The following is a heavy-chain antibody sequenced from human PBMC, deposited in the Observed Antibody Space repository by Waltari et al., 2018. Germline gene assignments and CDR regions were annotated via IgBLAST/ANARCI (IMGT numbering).Heavy chain of an antibody. CDR2: IYYRGST. J-gene: IGHJ4*02. CDR3: ARPPDEGNY. CDR1: GGSISSHY. Sequence: QVQLQESGPGLVKPSETLSLTCTVSGGSISSHYWSWIRQPPGKGLEWIGYIYYRGSTHYHPSLKTRITLSLDPPKIQFSLKPIAVTAADTAVYYCARPPDEGNYWGQGTLVTVSS. D-gene: IGHD3-10*01. V-gene: IGHV4-59*11.